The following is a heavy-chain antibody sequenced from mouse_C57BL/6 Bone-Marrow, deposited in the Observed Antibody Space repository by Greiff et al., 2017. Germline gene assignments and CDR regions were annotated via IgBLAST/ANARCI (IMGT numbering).Heavy chain of an antibody. CDR1: GFTFSDFY. CDR2: SRNKANDYTT. Sequence: EVQLLESGAGLVQSGRSLRLSCATSGFTFSDFYMEWVRQAPGKGLEWIAASRNKANDYTTEYSASVKGRFIVSRDTSHTILYLQMNALRAEEAAIYYCARDAKSTTGWGQGTTLTVTS. J-gene: IGHJ2*01. D-gene: IGHD2-14*01. CDR3: ARDAKSTTG. V-gene: IGHV7-1*01.